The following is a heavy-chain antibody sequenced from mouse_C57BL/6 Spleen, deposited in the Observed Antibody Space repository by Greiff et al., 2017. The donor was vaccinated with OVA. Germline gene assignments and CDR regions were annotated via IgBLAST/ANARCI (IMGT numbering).Heavy chain of an antibody. CDR1: GFTFSDAW. V-gene: IGHV6-6*01. J-gene: IGHJ2*01. CDR3: TRSYGSYFDY. D-gene: IGHD1-1*01. CDR2: IRNKANNHAT. Sequence: EVKVVESGGGLVQPGGSMNLSCAASGFTFSDAWMSWVRQSPEQGLEWVAEIRNKANNHATYYAESVKGRFTISRDDAKSSVYLQMNSLRAEDTGIYYCTRSYGSYFDYWGQGTTLTVSS.